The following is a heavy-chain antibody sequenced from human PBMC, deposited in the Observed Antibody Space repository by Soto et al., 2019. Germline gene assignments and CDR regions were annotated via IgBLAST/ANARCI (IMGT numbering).Heavy chain of an antibody. CDR1: GGSISSSSYY. Sequence: PSETLSLTCTVSGGSISSSSYYWGWIRQAEGKGLEWIGSIYYRGSTHYNTSLNSRVTVSVDTSDNLFSLRLSSVTAADTAVYYCVRQRAPDYSGSGSLSYYMDVWGKGTTVTVSS. J-gene: IGHJ6*03. V-gene: IGHV4-39*01. CDR2: IYYRGST. D-gene: IGHD3-10*01. CDR3: VRQRAPDYSGSGSLSYYMDV.